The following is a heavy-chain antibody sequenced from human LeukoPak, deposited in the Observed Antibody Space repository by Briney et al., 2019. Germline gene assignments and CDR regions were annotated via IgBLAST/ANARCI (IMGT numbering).Heavy chain of an antibody. D-gene: IGHD3-16*01. CDR3: ARDHHRRTVGGYRNYYYYMDV. CDR2: TYYRSNWYN. J-gene: IGHJ6*03. V-gene: IGHV6-1*01. Sequence: SQTLSLTCAISGDSVSSNSAAWNWIRQSPSRGLEWLGRTYYRSNWYNDYAVSVKSRITINPDTSKNQFSLQLNSVTPEDTAVYYCARDHHRRTVGGYRNYYYYMDVWGKGTTVTVSS. CDR1: GDSVSSNSAA.